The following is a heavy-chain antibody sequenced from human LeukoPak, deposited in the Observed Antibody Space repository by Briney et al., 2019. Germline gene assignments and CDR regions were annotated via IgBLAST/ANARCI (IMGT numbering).Heavy chain of an antibody. CDR1: GFTFSTNF. Sequence: GGSLRLSCAASGFTFSTNFMSWVSQAPGKGLEWVSGHNGRDEGTHYADSVKGRFTISRDNSKNTLYLQLDSLTVEDTAVYYCARGGLTGTTIPYFDYWGRGTLVSVSS. J-gene: IGHJ4*02. V-gene: IGHV3-23*01. CDR2: HNGRDEGT. D-gene: IGHD1-7*01. CDR3: ARGGLTGTTIPYFDY.